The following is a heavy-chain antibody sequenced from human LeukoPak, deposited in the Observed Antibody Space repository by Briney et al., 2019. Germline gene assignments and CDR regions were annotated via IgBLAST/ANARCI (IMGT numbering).Heavy chain of an antibody. CDR3: ARDLHYYGSGDY. CDR1: GYTFTSYG. CDR2: ISTYNGNT. D-gene: IGHD3-10*01. J-gene: IGHJ4*02. Sequence: AAVTVSFTASGYTFTSYGISWVRQAHGQGIEWMGWISTYNGNTNYAQKLQGRVTMTTDTSTSTAYMELRSLRSDDTAVYYCARDLHYYGSGDYWGQGTLVT. V-gene: IGHV1-18*01.